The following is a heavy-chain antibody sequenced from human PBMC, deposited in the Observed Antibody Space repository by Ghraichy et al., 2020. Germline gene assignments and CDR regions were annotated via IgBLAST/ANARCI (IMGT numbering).Heavy chain of an antibody. D-gene: IGHD5-24*01. CDR2: IIPIFGTA. CDR1: GGTFSSYA. CDR3: AREGIRWLQFRGFDY. Sequence: SVKVSCKASGGTFSSYAISWVRQAPGQGLEWMGGIIPIFGTANYAQKFQGRVTITADESTSTAYMELSSLRSEDTAVYYCAREGIRWLQFRGFDYWGQGTLVTVSS. V-gene: IGHV1-69*13. J-gene: IGHJ4*02.